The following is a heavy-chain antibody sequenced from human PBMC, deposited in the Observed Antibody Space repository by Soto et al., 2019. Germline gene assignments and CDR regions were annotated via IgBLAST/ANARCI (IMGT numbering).Heavy chain of an antibody. CDR1: GFSFTGYY. D-gene: IGHD6-6*01. V-gene: IGHV1-2*02. CDR3: AKDLTRQLAYWLDP. Sequence: ASVKVSCKASGFSFTGYYIHWLRQSPGQGLEWMGWINAHSGGTEYAQKFQGRVTLTRDTSIATAYLTLTSLTSDDTALYYCAKDLTRQLAYWLDPWGQGTQVTVS. J-gene: IGHJ5*02. CDR2: INAHSGGT.